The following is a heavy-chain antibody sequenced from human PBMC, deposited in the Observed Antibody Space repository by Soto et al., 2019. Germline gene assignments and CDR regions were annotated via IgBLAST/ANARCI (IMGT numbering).Heavy chain of an antibody. J-gene: IGHJ6*02. CDR1: GFTFSSYA. CDR3: ARDRPERICSGGSCYINYYYYYGTDV. Sequence: QVQLVESGGGVVQPGRSLRLSCAASGFTFSSYAMHWVRQAPGKGLEWVAVISYDGSNKYYADSVKGRFTISRDNSKNTLYLQMNSLRAEDTAVYYCARDRPERICSGGSCYINYYYYYGTDVWGQGTTVTVSS. CDR2: ISYDGSNK. D-gene: IGHD2-15*01. V-gene: IGHV3-30-3*01.